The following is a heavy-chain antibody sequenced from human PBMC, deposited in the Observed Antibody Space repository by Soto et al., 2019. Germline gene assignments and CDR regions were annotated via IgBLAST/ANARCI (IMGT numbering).Heavy chain of an antibody. Sequence: SETLSLTCTVSGGSIGSGDCYWSWIRQPPGKGLEWIGYIYYSGSTYYNPSLKSRVTISVDTSKNQFSLKLSSVTAADTAVYYCARVTYDSSGYSPYYFDYWGQGTLVTVSS. CDR3: ARVTYDSSGYSPYYFDY. J-gene: IGHJ4*02. D-gene: IGHD3-22*01. V-gene: IGHV4-30-4*01. CDR1: GGSIGSGDCY. CDR2: IYYSGST.